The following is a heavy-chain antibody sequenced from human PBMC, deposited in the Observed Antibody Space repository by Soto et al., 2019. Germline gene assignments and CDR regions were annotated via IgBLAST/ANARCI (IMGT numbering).Heavy chain of an antibody. V-gene: IGHV3-21*01. J-gene: IGHJ6*02. CDR3: ARDHVLLRFGELAKGGADYYGMDV. CDR2: ISSSSSYI. CDR1: GVPFNSYA. Sequence: PAGSLRLSCAASGVPFNSYAVSWVRQATGKGLEWVSSISSSSSYIYYADSVKGRFTISRDNAKNSLYLQMNSLRAEDTAVYYCARDHVLLRFGELAKGGADYYGMDVWGQGTTVTVSS. D-gene: IGHD3-10*01.